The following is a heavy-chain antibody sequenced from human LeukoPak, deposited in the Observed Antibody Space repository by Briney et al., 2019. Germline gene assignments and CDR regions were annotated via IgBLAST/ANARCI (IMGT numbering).Heavy chain of an antibody. D-gene: IGHD6-6*01. Sequence: GGSPRLSCAASGFSFSSYTMNWVRQAPGKGLEWVSSIPSSSSYIYYADSVKGRFTISRDNAKNSLLLQMNSLRAEDTAVYYCTRARWSSSSASFDYWGLGTLVIVSS. CDR2: IPSSSSYI. V-gene: IGHV3-21*06. J-gene: IGHJ4*02. CDR3: TRARWSSSSASFDY. CDR1: GFSFSSYT.